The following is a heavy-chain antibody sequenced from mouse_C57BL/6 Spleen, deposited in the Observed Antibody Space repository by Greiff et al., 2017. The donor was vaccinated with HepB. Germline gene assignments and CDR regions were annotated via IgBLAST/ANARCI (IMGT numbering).Heavy chain of an antibody. J-gene: IGHJ2*01. D-gene: IGHD1-1*01. CDR1: GYAFSSSW. CDR3: ARSNPYYYGTGYFDY. CDR2: IYPGDGDT. Sequence: VHLVESGPELVKPGASVKISCKASGYAFSSSWMNWVKQRPGKGLEWIGRIYPGDGDTNYNGKFKGKATLTADKSSSTAYMQLSSLTSEDSAVYFCARSNPYYYGTGYFDYWGQGTTLTVSS. V-gene: IGHV1-82*01.